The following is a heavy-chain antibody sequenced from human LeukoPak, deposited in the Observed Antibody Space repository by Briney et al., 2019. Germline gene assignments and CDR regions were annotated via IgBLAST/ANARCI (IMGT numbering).Heavy chain of an antibody. Sequence: PGGSLRLSCAASGFTFSSDAMSWVRQAPGKGLEWVSAISGSGGSTYYADSVKGRFTISRDNSKNTLYLQMNSLRAEDTAVYYCAKENDFWSGYSHSAPDYWGQGTLVTVSS. J-gene: IGHJ4*02. CDR2: ISGSGGST. CDR1: GFTFSSDA. CDR3: AKENDFWSGYSHSAPDY. V-gene: IGHV3-23*01. D-gene: IGHD3-3*01.